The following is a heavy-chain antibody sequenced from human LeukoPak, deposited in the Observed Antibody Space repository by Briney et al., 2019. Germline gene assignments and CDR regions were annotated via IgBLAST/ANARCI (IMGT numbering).Heavy chain of an antibody. CDR3: AFSGYHGTFDY. Sequence: SETLSLTCTVSGGSISSSSYYWGWIRQPPGKGLEWIGGIYYSGSTYYNPPLKSRVTISVDTSKNQFSLKLSSVTAADTAVYYCAFSGYHGTFDYWGQGTLVTVSS. CDR1: GGSISSSSYY. J-gene: IGHJ4*02. V-gene: IGHV4-39*01. CDR2: IYYSGST. D-gene: IGHD3-22*01.